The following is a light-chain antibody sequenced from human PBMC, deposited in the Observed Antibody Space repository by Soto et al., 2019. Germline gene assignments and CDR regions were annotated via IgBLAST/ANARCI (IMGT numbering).Light chain of an antibody. CDR3: QQYGSSRT. V-gene: IGKV3-20*01. CDR1: QSVSSSY. CDR2: GAS. J-gene: IGKJ1*01. Sequence: EIVLTQSPGTLSLSPGERATLSCRASQSVSSSYLAWYQQKPGQAPRLLIYGASSRATGIPDRFSGSGSGTDFTLTFSRLEPEDFAVYYCQQYGSSRTFGQGTQVDIK.